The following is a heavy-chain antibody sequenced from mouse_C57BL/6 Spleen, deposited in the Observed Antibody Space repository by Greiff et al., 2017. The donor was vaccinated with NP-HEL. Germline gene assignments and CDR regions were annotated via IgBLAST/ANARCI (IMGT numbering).Heavy chain of an antibody. CDR1: GFTFSSYA. CDR2: ISDGGSYT. D-gene: IGHD4-1*01. Sequence: EVQLVESGGGLVKPGGSLKLSCAASGFTFSSYAMSWVRQTPEKRLEWVATISDGGSYTYYTDNVKGRFTISRDNAKNNLYLQMSHLKSEDTAMYYCARGGTGTAWFAYWGQGTLVTVSA. CDR3: ARGGTGTAWFAY. J-gene: IGHJ3*01. V-gene: IGHV5-4*01.